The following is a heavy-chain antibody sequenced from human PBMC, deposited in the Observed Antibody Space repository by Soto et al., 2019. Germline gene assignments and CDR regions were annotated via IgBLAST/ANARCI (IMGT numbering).Heavy chain of an antibody. J-gene: IGHJ5*02. Sequence: SETLSLTCTVSGGSISSSSYYWGWIRQPPGKGLEWIGSIYYSGSTYYNPSLKSRVTISVDTSKNQFSLKLSSVTAADTAVYYCARRVIAALNWFDPWGQGTLVTVSS. CDR2: IYYSGST. CDR3: ARRVIAALNWFDP. D-gene: IGHD6-13*01. CDR1: GGSISSSSYY. V-gene: IGHV4-39*01.